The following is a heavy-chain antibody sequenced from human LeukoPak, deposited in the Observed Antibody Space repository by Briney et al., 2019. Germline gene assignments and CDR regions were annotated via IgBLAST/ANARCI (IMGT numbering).Heavy chain of an antibody. Sequence: GESLKISCKGSGYSLTSYWISWVRQMPGKGLEWMGRIDPSDSYTNYSPSFQGHVTISADKSISTAYLQWSSLKASDTAMYYCARHSTAYYDVLTGYYYFDYWGQGTLVTVSS. V-gene: IGHV5-10-1*01. CDR2: IDPSDSYT. J-gene: IGHJ4*02. D-gene: IGHD3-9*01. CDR1: GYSLTSYW. CDR3: ARHSTAYYDVLTGYYYFDY.